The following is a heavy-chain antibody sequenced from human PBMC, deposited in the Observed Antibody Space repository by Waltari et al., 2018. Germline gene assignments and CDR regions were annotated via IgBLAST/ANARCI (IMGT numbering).Heavy chain of an antibody. Sequence: QVQLVQSGAEVKKPGSSVKVSCKASGGTFRSYAISWVRQAPGQGLEWMGGIIPIFGTANYAQKFQGRVTITTDESTSTAYMELSSLRSEDTAVYYCARDRECSSTSCPVYYYMDVWGKGTTVTVSS. V-gene: IGHV1-69*05. CDR2: IIPIFGTA. D-gene: IGHD2-2*01. CDR1: GGTFRSYA. CDR3: ARDRECSSTSCPVYYYMDV. J-gene: IGHJ6*03.